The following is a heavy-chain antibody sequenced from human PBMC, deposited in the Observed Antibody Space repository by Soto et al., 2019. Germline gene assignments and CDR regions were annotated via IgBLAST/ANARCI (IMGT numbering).Heavy chain of an antibody. CDR1: GFTFSSYS. Sequence: EVQLVESGGGLVQPGGSLRLSCAASGFTFSSYSMNWVRQAPGKGLEWVSYISSSSSTIYYADSVKGRFTISRDNAKNSLYLQMNSLRDEDMTVYYCARPPGGYYDSSGSGYWGQGTLVTVSS. CDR2: ISSSSSTI. D-gene: IGHD3-22*01. J-gene: IGHJ4*02. CDR3: ARPPGGYYDSSGSGY. V-gene: IGHV3-48*02.